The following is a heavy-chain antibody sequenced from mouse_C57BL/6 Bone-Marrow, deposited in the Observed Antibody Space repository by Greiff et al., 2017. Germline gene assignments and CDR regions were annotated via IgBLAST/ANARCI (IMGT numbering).Heavy chain of an antibody. CDR1: GFTFSSYA. CDR3: AREGGGLRDYAMDY. J-gene: IGHJ4*01. CDR2: ISDGGSYT. Sequence: EVKLVESGGGLVKPGGSLKLSCAASGFTFSSYAMSWVRQTPEKRLEWVATISDGGSYTYYPDNVKGRFTISRDNAKNNLYLQMSHLKSEDTAMYYCAREGGGLRDYAMDYWGQGTSVTVSS. V-gene: IGHV5-4*01. D-gene: IGHD2-4*01.